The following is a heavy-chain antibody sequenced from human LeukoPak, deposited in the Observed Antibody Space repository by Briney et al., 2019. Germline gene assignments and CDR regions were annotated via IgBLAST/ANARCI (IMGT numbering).Heavy chain of an antibody. CDR1: GFTFSSYG. J-gene: IGHJ6*03. CDR3: AKVAGTTTNYYMDV. Sequence: GGSLRLSCVASGFTFSSYGMHWVRQAPGKGLEWVAFIRYDGSNKYYADSVKGRFTISRDNSKNTLYLQMNSLRAEDTAVYYCAKVAGTTTNYYMDVWGKGTTVTVSS. V-gene: IGHV3-30*02. CDR2: IRYDGSNK. D-gene: IGHD1-1*01.